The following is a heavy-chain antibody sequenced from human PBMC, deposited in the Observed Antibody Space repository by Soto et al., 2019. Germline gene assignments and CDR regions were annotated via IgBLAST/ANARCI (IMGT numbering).Heavy chain of an antibody. CDR1: GFTVSSNY. D-gene: IGHD6-13*01. CDR2: IYSGGST. CDR3: VSGGQQLVSATGGEDY. V-gene: IGHV3-53*01. J-gene: IGHJ4*02. Sequence: EVQLVESGGGLIQPGGSLRLSCAASGFTVSSNYMSWVRQAPGKGLEWVSVIYSGGSTYYADSVKGRFTISRDNSKNTLYLQMNSLRAEDTAVYYCVSGGQQLVSATGGEDYWGQGTLVTVSS.